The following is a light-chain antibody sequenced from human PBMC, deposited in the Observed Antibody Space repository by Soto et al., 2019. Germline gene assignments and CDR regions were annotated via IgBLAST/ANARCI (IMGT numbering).Light chain of an antibody. J-gene: IGKJ1*01. Sequence: ETVLTQSPGTLSLSPGERATLSCRASQSVSSNYLAWYQQKPRQAPRLLIYGASSRPTGIPDRFSGSGSGTDFTLTISRLAPEDFAVYYCQHYGRSPPSWTFGQGTEVEIK. V-gene: IGKV3-20*01. CDR2: GAS. CDR1: QSVSSNY. CDR3: QHYGRSPPSWT.